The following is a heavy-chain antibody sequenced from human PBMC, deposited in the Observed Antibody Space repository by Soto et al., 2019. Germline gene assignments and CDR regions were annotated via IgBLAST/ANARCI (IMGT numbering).Heavy chain of an antibody. CDR3: ARESGDWPLNWFDP. V-gene: IGHV3-74*01. Sequence: GAPLRLSSSASGFNFSNHWMHWVRQRPAEGLVWVSRITSDGKSKAYAESVKGRFAISRDNAKNTLYLQMNGLTAEDTAVYYCARESGDWPLNWFDPWGHGTLVTV. J-gene: IGHJ5*02. CDR1: GFNFSNHW. CDR2: ITSDGKSK. D-gene: IGHD2-21*02.